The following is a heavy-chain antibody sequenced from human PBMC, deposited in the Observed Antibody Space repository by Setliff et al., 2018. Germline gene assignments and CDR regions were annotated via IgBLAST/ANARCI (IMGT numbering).Heavy chain of an antibody. CDR2: IYSSGNT. CDR1: GDSIINYY. Sequence: SETLSLTCTVSGDSIINYYWSWIRQPPGKGLEWIGDIYSSGNTNYNPSLKSRVTISVDTSKNQFSLNLTSVTAADTAVYYCARGLDYYGSGSYIDYWGQGTLVTVSS. CDR3: ARGLDYYGSGSYIDY. D-gene: IGHD3-10*01. V-gene: IGHV4-4*08. J-gene: IGHJ4*02.